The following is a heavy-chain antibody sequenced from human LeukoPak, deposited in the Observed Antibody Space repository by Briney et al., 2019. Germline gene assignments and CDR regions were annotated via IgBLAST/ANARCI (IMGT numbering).Heavy chain of an antibody. V-gene: IGHV1-18*01. J-gene: IGHJ6*03. CDR2: ISAYNGNT. D-gene: IGHD2-2*02. Sequence: ASVKVSCKASGYTFTSYGISWVRQAPGQGLEWMGWISAYNGNTNYAQKFQGRVTITTDESTSTVYMELSSLRSEDTAVYYCARGLVVPAAIGGYYYMDVWGQGTLVTVSS. CDR1: GYTFTSYG. CDR3: ARGLVVPAAIGGYYYMDV.